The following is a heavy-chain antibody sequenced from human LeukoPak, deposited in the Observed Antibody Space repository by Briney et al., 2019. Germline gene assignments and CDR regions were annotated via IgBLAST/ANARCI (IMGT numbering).Heavy chain of an antibody. J-gene: IGHJ6*02. D-gene: IGHD3-22*01. CDR2: IIPIFGTA. CDR1: GGTFSSYA. V-gene: IGHV1-69*01. CDR3: ARDYYDSSGYYEQYYYYCMDV. Sequence: ASVKVSCKASGGTFSSYAISWVRQAPGQGLEWMGGIIPIFGTANYAQKFQGRVTITADESTSTAYMELSSLRSEDTAVYYCARDYYDSSGYYEQYYYYCMDVWGQGTTVTVSS.